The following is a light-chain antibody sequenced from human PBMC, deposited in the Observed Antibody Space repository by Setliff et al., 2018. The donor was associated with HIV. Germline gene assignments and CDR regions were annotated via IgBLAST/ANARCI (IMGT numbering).Light chain of an antibody. V-gene: IGLV6-57*03. CDR1: SGSIASDF. Sequence: NFMLTQPHSVSASPGKTVTISCTRSSGSIASDFVQWFQQRPGSAPTTLIYENKERPSGVPDRFSGSIDSSSNSAPLTISGLKTEDEADYYCQSYDGDIRGVFDGGTKGTVL. J-gene: IGLJ3*02. CDR3: QSYDGDIRGV. CDR2: ENK.